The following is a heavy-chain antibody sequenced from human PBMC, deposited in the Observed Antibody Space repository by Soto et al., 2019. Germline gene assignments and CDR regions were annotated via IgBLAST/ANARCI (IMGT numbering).Heavy chain of an antibody. CDR3: ARFHWYFDL. J-gene: IGHJ2*01. CDR2: IYYRGST. CDR1: GGSISSYY. Sequence: QVQLQESGPGLVKPSETLSLTCTVSGGSISSYYWSWIRQPPGKGLEWIGYIYYRGSTNYNPSLKSRVTISVDTSKNQFSLKLSSVTAADPAMYYCARFHWYFDLWGRGTLVTVSS. V-gene: IGHV4-59*01.